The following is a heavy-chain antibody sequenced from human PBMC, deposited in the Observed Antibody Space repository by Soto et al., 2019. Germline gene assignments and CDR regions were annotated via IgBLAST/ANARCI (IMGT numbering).Heavy chain of an antibody. D-gene: IGHD6-13*01. CDR3: AKDAAYSSSWYSNYYGMDV. CDR1: GFTFSSYG. Sequence: GGSLRLSCAASGFTFSSYGMHWVRQAPGKGLEWVAVISYDGSNKYYADSVKGRFTISRDNSKNTLYLQMNSLRAEDTAVYYCAKDAAYSSSWYSNYYGMDVWGQGTTVTVYS. V-gene: IGHV3-30*18. CDR2: ISYDGSNK. J-gene: IGHJ6*02.